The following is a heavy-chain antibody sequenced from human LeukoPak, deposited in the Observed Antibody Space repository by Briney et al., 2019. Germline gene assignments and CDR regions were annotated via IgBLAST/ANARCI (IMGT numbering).Heavy chain of an antibody. D-gene: IGHD2-2*01. CDR3: AREDCSSTSCYFDY. V-gene: IGHV3-30-3*01. J-gene: IGHJ4*02. CDR2: LSYDGINK. CDR1: GFTFNSYA. Sequence: PGGSLRLSCAASGFTFNSYALHWVRQAPGKGLEWVAVLSYDGINKYYADSVKGRFTISRDNAKNSLYLQMNSLRAEDTAVYYCAREDCSSTSCYFDYWGQGTLVTVSS.